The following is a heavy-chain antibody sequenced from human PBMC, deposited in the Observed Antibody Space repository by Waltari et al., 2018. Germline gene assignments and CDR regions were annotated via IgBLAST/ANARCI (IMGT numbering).Heavy chain of an antibody. D-gene: IGHD3-3*01. V-gene: IGHV4-61*01. CDR3: ARSGRYYDFWSGYYRPDYFDY. CDR2: IYYSGST. CDR1: GGSVSSGSYY. Sequence: QVQLQESGPGLVKPSETLSLTCTVSGGSVSSGSYYWRWIRQPPGKGLEWIGYIYYSGSTNYNPSLKSRVTISVDTSKNQFSLKLSSVTAADTAVYYCARSGRYYDFWSGYYRPDYFDYWGQGTLVTVSS. J-gene: IGHJ4*02.